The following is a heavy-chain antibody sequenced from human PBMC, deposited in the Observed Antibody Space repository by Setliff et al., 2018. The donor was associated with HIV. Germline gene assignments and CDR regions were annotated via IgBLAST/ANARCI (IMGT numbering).Heavy chain of an antibody. D-gene: IGHD4-17*01. CDR2: VNHSGHT. J-gene: IGHJ4*02. CDR3: ARFEVTTVTTRDY. CDR1: GGSISSYY. Sequence: SETLSLTCTVSGGSISSYYWSWIRQPPGKGLEWIGEVNHSGHTKYHPSLKSRLTVSVNPSKKQFSLKLRSVTAADTAVYYCARFEVTTVTTRDYWGQGTLVTVSS. V-gene: IGHV4-34*01.